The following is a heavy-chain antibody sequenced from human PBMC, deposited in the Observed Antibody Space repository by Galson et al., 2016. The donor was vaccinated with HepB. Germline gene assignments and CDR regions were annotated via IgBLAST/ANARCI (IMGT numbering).Heavy chain of an antibody. V-gene: IGHV2-5*01. CDR1: GFSLRNSGMG. D-gene: IGHD3-10*01. CDR3: AHGRYDYYSSERPTFDY. J-gene: IGHJ4*02. CDR2: IYWHDEK. Sequence: PALVKPTQTLTLTCTFSGFSLRNSGMGVGWIRQPPGKALEWLALIYWHDEKNYSPSLKSRLTIIKDTSKNQVVLTMTDMDPVDTATYFCAHGRYDYYSSERPTFDYWGQGILVTVSS.